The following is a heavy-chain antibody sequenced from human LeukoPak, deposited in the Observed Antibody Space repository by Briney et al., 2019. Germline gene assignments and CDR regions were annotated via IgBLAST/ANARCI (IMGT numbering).Heavy chain of an antibody. CDR3: ARGAERVVDDFDY. Sequence: GGSLRLSCAASGFTFSHYWMSWVRQAPGKGLEWVANIKQDGNEKYYAESVKGRFTISRDNAENSSLLQMNSLRVEDTAVYYCARGAERVVDDFDYWGQGTLVTVSS. J-gene: IGHJ4*02. D-gene: IGHD3-22*01. V-gene: IGHV3-7*01. CDR2: IKQDGNEK. CDR1: GFTFSHYW.